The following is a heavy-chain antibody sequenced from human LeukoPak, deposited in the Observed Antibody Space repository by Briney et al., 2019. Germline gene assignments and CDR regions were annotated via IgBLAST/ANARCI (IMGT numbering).Heavy chain of an antibody. CDR2: IYSGGST. D-gene: IGHD6-13*01. V-gene: IGHV3-66*01. CDR3: ARGYSSSWTPPFDY. J-gene: IGHJ4*02. Sequence: GGSLRLSCAASGFTVSSNYMSWVRQAPGKGLEWVSVIYSGGSTYYADSVKGRFTISRDNSKNTLYLQMNSLRAEDTAVCYCARGYSSSWTPPFDYWGQGTLVTVSS. CDR1: GFTVSSNY.